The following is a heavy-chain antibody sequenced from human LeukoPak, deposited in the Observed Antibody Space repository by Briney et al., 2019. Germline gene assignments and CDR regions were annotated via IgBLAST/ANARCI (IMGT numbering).Heavy chain of an antibody. V-gene: IGHV1-46*01. CDR1: GYTFTSYY. Sequence: GASVKVSCKASGYTFTSYYMHWVRQAPGQGLEWMGIINPSGGSTSYAQKFQGRVTMTRDTSTSTVYTELSSLRSEDTAVYYCARDGLARGGMDVWGQGTTVTVSS. D-gene: IGHD2-2*03. J-gene: IGHJ6*02. CDR3: ARDGLARGGMDV. CDR2: INPSGGST.